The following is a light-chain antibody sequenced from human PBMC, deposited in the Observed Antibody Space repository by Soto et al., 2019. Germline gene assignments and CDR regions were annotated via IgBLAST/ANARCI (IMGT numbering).Light chain of an antibody. CDR1: QSVSSSY. V-gene: IGKV3D-20*02. CDR3: QQYKNWPPLT. Sequence: EIVLTQSPGTLSLSPGERATLSCRASQSVSSSYLAWYQQKPGQAPRLLIYDASNRATGIPARFSGSGSGTDFTLTISSLEPEDFAVYYCQQYKNWPPLTFGGGTKVDIK. J-gene: IGKJ4*01. CDR2: DAS.